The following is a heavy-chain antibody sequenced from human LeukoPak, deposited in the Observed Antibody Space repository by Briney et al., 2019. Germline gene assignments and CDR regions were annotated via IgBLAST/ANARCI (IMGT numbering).Heavy chain of an antibody. J-gene: IGHJ3*02. V-gene: IGHV4-39*07. CDR1: GGSISSSSYY. CDR3: ARDTDSQGAFDI. CDR2: IYYSGST. D-gene: IGHD2-15*01. Sequence: SETLSLTCTVSGGSISSSSYYWGWIRQPPGKGLEWIGSIYYSGSTYYNPSLKSRVTISVDTSKNQFSLKLSSVTAADTALYYCARDTDSQGAFDIWGQGTMVTVSS.